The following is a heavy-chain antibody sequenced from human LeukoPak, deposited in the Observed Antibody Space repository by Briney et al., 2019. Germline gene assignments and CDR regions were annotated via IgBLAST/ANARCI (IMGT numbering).Heavy chain of an antibody. Sequence: GGSLRLSSAASGFTFSYYDMHWVRQVTGKSLEWVSGIGKDGSTYYPGSVKGRFTISRENAKNSLYLQMNSLRAEDTAVYYCIRDLGLSHAHGAFDVWGQGTMVTVSS. CDR1: GFTFSYYD. CDR3: IRDLGLSHAHGAFDV. CDR2: IGKDGST. V-gene: IGHV3-13*01. D-gene: IGHD3/OR15-3a*01. J-gene: IGHJ3*01.